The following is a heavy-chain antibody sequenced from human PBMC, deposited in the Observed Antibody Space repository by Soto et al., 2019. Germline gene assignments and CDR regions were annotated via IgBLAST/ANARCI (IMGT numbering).Heavy chain of an antibody. CDR2: IYSGGST. D-gene: IGHD3-22*01. J-gene: IGHJ6*02. V-gene: IGHV3-66*01. CDR3: ARDQNYYDSSGYYLGFYGMDV. CDR1: GFTVSSNY. Sequence: GGSLRLSCAASGFTVSSNYMSWVRQAPGKGLGWVSVIYSGGSTYYADSVKGRCTISRDNSKNTLYLQMNSLRAEDTAVYYCARDQNYYDSSGYYLGFYGMDVWGQGTTVTVSS.